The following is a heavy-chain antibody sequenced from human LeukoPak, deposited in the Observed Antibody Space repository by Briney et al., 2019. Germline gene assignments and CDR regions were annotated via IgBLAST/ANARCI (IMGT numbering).Heavy chain of an antibody. D-gene: IGHD6-13*01. V-gene: IGHV4-59*08. J-gene: IGHJ3*02. Sequence: SETLSLTCTVSGGSISSYYWSWIRQPPGKGLEWIGYIYYSGSTNYNPSLKSRVTISVDTSKNQFSLKLSSVTAADTAVYYCARHFIAAAGAIDAFDIWGQGTMVTVSS. CDR2: IYYSGST. CDR1: GGSISSYY. CDR3: ARHFIAAAGAIDAFDI.